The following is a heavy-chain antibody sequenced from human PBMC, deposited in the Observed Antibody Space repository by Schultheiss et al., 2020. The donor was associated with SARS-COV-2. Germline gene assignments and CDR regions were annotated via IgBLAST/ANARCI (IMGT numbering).Heavy chain of an antibody. CDR2: IYYSGST. D-gene: IGHD2-15*01. V-gene: IGHV4-61*08. CDR3: ARGHVDIVVVVAATHFDY. J-gene: IGHJ4*02. Sequence: SETLSLTCTVSGGSISSGDYYWSWIRQPPGKGLEWIGYIYYSGSTNYNPSLKSRVTISVDRSKNQFSLKLSSVTAADTAVYYCARGHVDIVVVVAATHFDYWGQGTLVTVSS. CDR1: GGSISSGDYY.